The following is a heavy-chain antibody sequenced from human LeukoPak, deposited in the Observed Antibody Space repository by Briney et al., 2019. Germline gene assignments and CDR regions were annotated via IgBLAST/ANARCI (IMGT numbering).Heavy chain of an antibody. J-gene: IGHJ4*02. Sequence: ASVKVSCKASGYTFTGYYMHWVRQAPGQGLEWMGWINPNSGGTNYAQKFQGRVTMTRDTSISTAYMELSRLRPDDTAVYYCHTYYYDSSGYYFDYWGQGTLVTVSS. CDR2: INPNSGGT. D-gene: IGHD3-22*01. CDR3: HTYYYDSSGYYFDY. V-gene: IGHV1-2*02. CDR1: GYTFTGYY.